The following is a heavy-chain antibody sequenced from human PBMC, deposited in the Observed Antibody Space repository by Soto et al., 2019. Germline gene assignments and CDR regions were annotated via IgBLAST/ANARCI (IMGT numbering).Heavy chain of an antibody. D-gene: IGHD5-12*01. J-gene: IGHJ6*02. CDR1: GYSFTSYW. CDR3: ARTVATINYYGMDV. CDR2: IDPSDSYT. Sequence: PGESLKISCKGSGYSFTSYWISWVRQMPGKGLEWMGRIDPSDSYTNYSPSFQGHVTISAGKSISTAYLQWSSLKASDTAMYYCARTVATINYYGMDVWGQGTTVTVSS. V-gene: IGHV5-10-1*01.